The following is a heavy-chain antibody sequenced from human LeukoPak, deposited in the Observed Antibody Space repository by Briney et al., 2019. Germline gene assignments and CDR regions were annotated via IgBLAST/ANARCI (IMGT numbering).Heavy chain of an antibody. CDR2: ISSSGTTI. D-gene: IGHD1-26*01. Sequence: GGSLRLSCAASGFTFNRYSMNWVRQAPGKGLEWISYISSSGTTIYYADSVQGRFIISRDNARNSLYLQMNSLRAEDTAVYYCASNPPVGATDGGYWGQGTLVTVSS. V-gene: IGHV3-48*01. CDR3: ASNPPVGATDGGY. J-gene: IGHJ4*02. CDR1: GFTFNRYS.